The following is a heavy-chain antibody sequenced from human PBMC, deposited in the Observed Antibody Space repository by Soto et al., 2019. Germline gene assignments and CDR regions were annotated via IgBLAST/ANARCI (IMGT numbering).Heavy chain of an antibody. V-gene: IGHV3-23*01. Sequence: GGSLRLSCAASGFAFSSYAMSWFRQAPGKGLEWVSAISGSGGSTYYADSVKGRFTISRDNSKNTLYLQMNSLRAEDTAVYYCAKIPRTGSGSYYTFDAFDIWGQGTMVTVSS. CDR1: GFAFSSYA. D-gene: IGHD3-10*01. J-gene: IGHJ3*02. CDR2: ISGSGGST. CDR3: AKIPRTGSGSYYTFDAFDI.